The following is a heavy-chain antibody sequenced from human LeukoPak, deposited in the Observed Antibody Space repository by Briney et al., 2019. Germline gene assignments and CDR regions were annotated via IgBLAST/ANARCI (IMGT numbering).Heavy chain of an antibody. Sequence: SETLSLTCTVSGGSLSSSSYYWGWIRQPPGKGLEWIGSIYYSGSTYYNPSLKSRVTISVDTSKNQFSLRLSSVTAADTAVYYCASSMAVAGTDYWGQGTLVTVSS. CDR1: GGSLSSSSYY. D-gene: IGHD6-19*01. V-gene: IGHV4-39*01. J-gene: IGHJ4*02. CDR2: IYYSGST. CDR3: ASSMAVAGTDY.